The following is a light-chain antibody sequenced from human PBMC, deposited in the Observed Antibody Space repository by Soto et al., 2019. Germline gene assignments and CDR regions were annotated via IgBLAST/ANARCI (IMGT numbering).Light chain of an antibody. CDR1: QRLSVSY. CDR3: QQYNSWPIT. CDR2: STS. V-gene: IGKV3-20*01. J-gene: IGKJ5*01. Sequence: PGDRATLSCRASQRLSVSYIAWYQQKPGQAPRLLIYSTSTRAAGIPDRFTGRGSGTHFTLAISRLEPEDFAVYYCQQYNSWPITFGQGTRL.